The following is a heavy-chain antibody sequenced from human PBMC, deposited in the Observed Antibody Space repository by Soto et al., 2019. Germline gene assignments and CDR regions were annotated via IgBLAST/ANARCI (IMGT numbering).Heavy chain of an antibody. CDR3: ARGRAATLAAAGHDY. CDR1: GYTFTSYG. J-gene: IGHJ4*02. D-gene: IGHD6-13*01. Sequence: QVQLVQSGAEEKKPGASVKVSCKASGYTFTSYGISWVRQAPGQGLEWMGWISPYNGNTKYAQKIQGRVTMTTDPSTSTAYMDLRSLRSDDTAVYYCARGRAATLAAAGHDYWGQGTLVTVSS. CDR2: ISPYNGNT. V-gene: IGHV1-18*01.